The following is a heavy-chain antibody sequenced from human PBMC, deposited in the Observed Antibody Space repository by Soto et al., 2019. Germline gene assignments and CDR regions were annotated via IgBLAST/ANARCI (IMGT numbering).Heavy chain of an antibody. Sequence: EVQLVESGGGLVQPGGSLRVSCAASGFTFSDHYMDWVRQAPGKGLEWVGRIKNRGNNYSTEYAASVTGRITISRDDSKNSVYLHMNSQNTDDKAVYYCARDSRHGHYFDFWGQRTMVTVSS. V-gene: IGHV3-72*01. CDR1: GFTFSDHY. CDR3: ARDSRHGHYFDF. CDR2: IKNRGNNYST. J-gene: IGHJ4*02.